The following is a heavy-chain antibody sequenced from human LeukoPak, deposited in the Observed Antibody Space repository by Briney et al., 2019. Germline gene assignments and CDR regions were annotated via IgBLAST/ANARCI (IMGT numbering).Heavy chain of an antibody. Sequence: GGSLRLSCAASGFTFSTYNMNWVRQAPGKGLEWVSSITSSSYTFYADSVKGRFTISRDNAKSSLYLQTNSLRAEDTAIYYCARDPYNGNYGDSYYYYMDVWGKGTTVTISS. CDR3: ARDPYNGNYGDSYYYYMDV. CDR2: ITSSSYT. D-gene: IGHD1-26*01. V-gene: IGHV3-21*01. J-gene: IGHJ6*03. CDR1: GFTFSTYN.